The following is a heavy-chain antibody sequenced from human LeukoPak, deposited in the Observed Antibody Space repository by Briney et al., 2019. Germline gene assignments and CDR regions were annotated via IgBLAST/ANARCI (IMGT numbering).Heavy chain of an antibody. D-gene: IGHD6-13*01. CDR2: ISSSSSYI. Sequence: GGSLRLSCAASGFTFSSYSMNWVRQAPGKGLEWVSSISSSSSYIYYADSVKGRFTIPRDNAKNSLYLQMNSLRDEDTAVYYCARDHSLSRGNIAAAGTFFDYWGQGTLVTVSS. CDR3: ARDHSLSRGNIAAAGTFFDY. J-gene: IGHJ4*02. V-gene: IGHV3-21*01. CDR1: GFTFSSYS.